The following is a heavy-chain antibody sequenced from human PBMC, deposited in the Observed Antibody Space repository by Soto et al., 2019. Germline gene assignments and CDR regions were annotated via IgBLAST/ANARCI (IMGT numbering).Heavy chain of an antibody. J-gene: IGHJ4*02. CDR3: AKDSWYFDL. Sequence: VVSLRLSWAASGFTFSSYWMSWVRQAPGKGLEWVANIKQDGSEKYYVDSVKGRFTISRDNAKNSLYLQMNSLRAEDTAVYYCAKDSWYFDLWSQGSQVTVSS. CDR2: IKQDGSEK. D-gene: IGHD6-13*01. V-gene: IGHV3-7*03. CDR1: GFTFSSYW.